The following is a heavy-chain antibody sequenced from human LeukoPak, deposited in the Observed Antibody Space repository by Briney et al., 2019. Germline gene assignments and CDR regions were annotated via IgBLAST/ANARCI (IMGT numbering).Heavy chain of an antibody. CDR1: GFPFSSHG. CDR2: IIGGGST. V-gene: IGHV3-23*01. CDR3: AHGAMYQLDY. D-gene: IGHD2-2*01. Sequence: GGSLRLSCAASGFPFSSHGMSWVRQAPGKGLEWVSGIIGGGSTYYADSVKGRFTISGDNSRNTLFLQMNSLRAEDAAVYYCAHGAMYQLDYWGQGTLVTVSS. J-gene: IGHJ4*02.